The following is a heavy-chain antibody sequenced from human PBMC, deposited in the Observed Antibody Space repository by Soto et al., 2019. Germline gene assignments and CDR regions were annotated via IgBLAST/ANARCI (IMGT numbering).Heavy chain of an antibody. Sequence: QVQLLQSGPEVKKPGASVKLSCKASGYTFRNYGMNWVRQAPGQGLEWMGWISAYNGDTNYAQNFQGRVTLATDTPTSTAYLELRSLKSDDTAMYYCARDGRHFVPNSENFDIWGQGTTVTVSS. D-gene: IGHD6-6*01. V-gene: IGHV1-18*01. CDR2: ISAYNGDT. J-gene: IGHJ3*02. CDR1: GYTFRNYG. CDR3: ARDGRHFVPNSENFDI.